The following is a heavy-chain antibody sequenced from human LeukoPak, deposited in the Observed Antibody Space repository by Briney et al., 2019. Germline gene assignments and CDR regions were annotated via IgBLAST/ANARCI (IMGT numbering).Heavy chain of an antibody. Sequence: GGSLRLSCAASGFTFSSYGMHWVRQAPGKGLEWVAVIWYDGSNKYYADSVKGRFTISRDNSKNTLYLQVNSLRAEDTAVYYCARDQDFGVVIDYWGQGTLVTVSS. CDR2: IWYDGSNK. D-gene: IGHD3-3*01. V-gene: IGHV3-33*01. CDR3: ARDQDFGVVIDY. CDR1: GFTFSSYG. J-gene: IGHJ4*02.